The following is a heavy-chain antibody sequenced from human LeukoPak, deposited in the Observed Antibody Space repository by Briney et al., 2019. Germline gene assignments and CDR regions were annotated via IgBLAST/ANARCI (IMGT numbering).Heavy chain of an antibody. V-gene: IGHV4-34*01. Sequence: SETLSLTCAVYGGSFSGYYWSWIRQPPGKGLEWIGEINHSGSTNYNPSLKSRVTISVDTSKNQFSLKLSSVTAADTAVYYCVRGSEIWSGLQNDYWGQGTLVTVSS. CDR2: INHSGST. CDR3: VRGSEIWSGLQNDY. D-gene: IGHD3-3*01. J-gene: IGHJ4*02. CDR1: GGSFSGYY.